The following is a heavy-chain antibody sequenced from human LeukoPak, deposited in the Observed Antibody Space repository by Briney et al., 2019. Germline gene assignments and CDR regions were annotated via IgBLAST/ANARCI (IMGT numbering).Heavy chain of an antibody. D-gene: IGHD5-24*01. V-gene: IGHV4-38-2*02. CDR2: IYHGGST. Sequence: PSETLSLTCTVSGYSISSGYYWGWIRQPPGKGLEWIGSIYHGGSTYYNPSLKSRVTISVDTSKNQFSLKLSSVTAADTAVYYCARDLGDGYKHAFDIWGQGTMVTVSS. CDR3: ARDLGDGYKHAFDI. CDR1: GYSISSGYY. J-gene: IGHJ3*02.